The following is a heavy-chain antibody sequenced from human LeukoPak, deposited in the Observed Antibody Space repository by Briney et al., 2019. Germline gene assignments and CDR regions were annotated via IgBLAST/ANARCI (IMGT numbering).Heavy chain of an antibody. J-gene: IGHJ5*02. CDR3: ARAPWFDP. CDR1: GFTFRNYW. V-gene: IGHV3-53*01. CDR2: IYSGGST. Sequence: PGGSLRLXCAASGFTFRNYWMSWVRQAPGKGLEWVSVIYSGGSTYYADSVKGRFTISRDNSKNTLYLQMNSLRAEDTAVYYCARAPWFDPWGQGTLVTVSS.